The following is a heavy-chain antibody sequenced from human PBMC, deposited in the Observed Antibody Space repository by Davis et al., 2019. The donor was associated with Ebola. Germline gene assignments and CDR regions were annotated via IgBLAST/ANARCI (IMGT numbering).Heavy chain of an antibody. J-gene: IGHJ6*02. D-gene: IGHD5-18*01. CDR2: INTNTGNP. CDR1: GYTFTSYA. Sequence: APVKVSCKASGYTFTSYAMNWVRQAPGQGLEWMGWINTNTGNPTYAQGFTGRFVFSLDTSVSTAYLQISSLKAEDTAVYYCARVDTAMALYYYYYYGMDVWGQGTTVTVSS. V-gene: IGHV7-4-1*02. CDR3: ARVDTAMALYYYYYYGMDV.